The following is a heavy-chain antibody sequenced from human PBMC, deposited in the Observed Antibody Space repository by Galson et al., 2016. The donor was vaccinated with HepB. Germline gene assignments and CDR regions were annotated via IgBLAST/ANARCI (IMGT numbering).Heavy chain of an antibody. J-gene: IGHJ3*02. CDR3: AKERGPYNDFDI. Sequence: SLRLSCAASGFSFTRFGMHWVRQAPGKGPEWLAVMWDDGRNVFYADSVKGRFTCSRDNAKNTVSLQINSLRSEDTAVYYCAKERGPYNDFDIWGLGTMVTVSS. D-gene: IGHD2-2*02. CDR1: GFSFTRFG. V-gene: IGHV3-33*03. CDR2: MWDDGRNV.